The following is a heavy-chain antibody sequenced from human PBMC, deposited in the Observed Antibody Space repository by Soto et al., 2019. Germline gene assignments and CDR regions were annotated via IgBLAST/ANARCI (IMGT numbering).Heavy chain of an antibody. D-gene: IGHD3-22*01. V-gene: IGHV4-39*01. J-gene: IGHJ6*02. CDR1: GGSISSSSYY. CDR2: IYYSGST. CDR3: ARSPEESSGYRGGYYYGMDV. Sequence: PLETLSLTCTVSGGSISSSSYYWGWIRQPPGKGLEWIGSIYYSGSTYYNPSLKSRVTISVDTSKNQFSLKLSSVTAADTAVYYCARSPEESSGYRGGYYYGMDVWGQGTTVTVSS.